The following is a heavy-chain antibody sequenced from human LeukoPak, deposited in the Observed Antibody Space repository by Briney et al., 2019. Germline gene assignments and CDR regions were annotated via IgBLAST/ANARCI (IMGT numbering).Heavy chain of an antibody. CDR2: ISSSTRTI. V-gene: IGHV3-11*01. Sequence: GGSLRLSCAASGFIFSDYYMNWIRQAPGKGLEWISYISSSTRTIYYADSVKGRFTISRDNAKNSLYLQMNSLRAEDTAVYYCAKDPAYYDILTGYFYWGQGTLVTVSS. CDR1: GFIFSDYY. D-gene: IGHD3-9*01. CDR3: AKDPAYYDILTGYFY. J-gene: IGHJ4*02.